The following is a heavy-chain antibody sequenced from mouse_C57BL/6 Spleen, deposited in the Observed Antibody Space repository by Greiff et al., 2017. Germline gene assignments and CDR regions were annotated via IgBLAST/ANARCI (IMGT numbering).Heavy chain of an antibody. CDR2: INPSNGGT. V-gene: IGHV1-53*01. Sequence: QVQLQQPGTELVKPGASVKLSCKASGYTFTSYWMHWVKQMPGQGLEWMGNINPSNGGTNYNEKVKSKATLTVDKSYSTAYMQLSSLTSEDSAVYYCARWWEEGNYFDYWGQGTTLTVSS. CDR3: ARWWEEGNYFDY. CDR1: GYTFTSYW. J-gene: IGHJ2*01. D-gene: IGHD1-1*02.